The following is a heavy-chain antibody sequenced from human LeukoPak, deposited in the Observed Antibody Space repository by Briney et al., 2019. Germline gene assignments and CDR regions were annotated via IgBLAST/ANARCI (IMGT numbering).Heavy chain of an antibody. CDR3: ARDNRPDYSNYGSWFDP. V-gene: IGHV1-69*13. Sequence: ASVKVSCKASGGTFSSYAISWVRQAPGLGLEWMGGIIPIFGTANYAQKFQGRVTITADESTSTAYMELSSLRSEDTAVYYCARDNRPDYSNYGSWFDPWGQGTLVTVSS. D-gene: IGHD4-11*01. J-gene: IGHJ5*02. CDR1: GGTFSSYA. CDR2: IIPIFGTA.